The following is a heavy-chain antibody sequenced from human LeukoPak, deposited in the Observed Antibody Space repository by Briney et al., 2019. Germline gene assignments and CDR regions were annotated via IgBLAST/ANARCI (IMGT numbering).Heavy chain of an antibody. V-gene: IGHV4-59*08. D-gene: IGHD6-13*01. J-gene: IGHJ3*02. CDR1: GGSISSYY. CDR2: IYYSGST. Sequence: SETLSLTCAVSGGSISSYYWSWIRQPPGKGLEWIGYIYYSGSTNYTPSLKSRVTISVDTSKNQFSLKLSSVTAADTAVYYCARHVAAAGTPGGAFDIWGQGTMVTVSS. CDR3: ARHVAAAGTPGGAFDI.